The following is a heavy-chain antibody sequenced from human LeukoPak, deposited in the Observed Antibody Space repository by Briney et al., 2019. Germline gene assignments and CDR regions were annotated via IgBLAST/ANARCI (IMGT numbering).Heavy chain of an antibody. V-gene: IGHV1-8*03. D-gene: IGHD6-19*01. CDR1: GYTFTSYD. CDR2: MNPNSGYT. Sequence: ASVKVSCKSSGYTFTSYDINWVRQATGQGLEWMGWMNPNSGYTGYAQKFQGRVTITRDTSISTAYMELSSLRSEDTAVYYCARVAGSIDYWGQGTLVTVSS. J-gene: IGHJ4*02. CDR3: ARVAGSIDY.